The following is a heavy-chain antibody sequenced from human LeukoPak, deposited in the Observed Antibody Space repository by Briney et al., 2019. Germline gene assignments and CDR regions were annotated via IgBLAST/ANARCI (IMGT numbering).Heavy chain of an antibody. CDR1: GFTFSDSG. V-gene: IGHV3-30*18. D-gene: IGHD4-17*01. CDR2: ISFDGSRR. CDR3: AKEGTDYGDYPYFFDY. J-gene: IGHJ4*02. Sequence: GGSLRLSCAASGFTFSDSGMHWVRQAPGKGLEWVAIISFDGSRRFYADSVRGRFTVSRDNSKNTLFLQMDSLSADDTGVYYCAKEGTDYGDYPYFFDYWGPGTLVTVSS.